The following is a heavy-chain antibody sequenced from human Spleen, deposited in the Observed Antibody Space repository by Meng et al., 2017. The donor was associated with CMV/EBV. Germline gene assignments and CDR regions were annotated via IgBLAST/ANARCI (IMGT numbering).Heavy chain of an antibody. J-gene: IGHJ4*02. CDR1: GFTFSSYS. Sequence: SCAASGFTFSSYSMNWVRQAPGKGLEWVSYISSSSSTIYYADSVKGRFTISRDNAKNSLYLQMNSLRAEDTAVYYCARSNWNYVRDYWGQGTLVTVSS. V-gene: IGHV3-48*04. CDR2: ISSSSSTI. CDR3: ARSNWNYVRDY. D-gene: IGHD1-7*01.